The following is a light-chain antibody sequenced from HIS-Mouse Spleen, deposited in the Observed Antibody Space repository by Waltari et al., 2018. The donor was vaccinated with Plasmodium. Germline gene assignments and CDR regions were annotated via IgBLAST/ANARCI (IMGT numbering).Light chain of an antibody. V-gene: IGLV3-10*01. CDR3: YSTDSSGNHRV. J-gene: IGLJ3*02. CDR2: EDS. Sequence: SYELTQPPSVSVSPGQTARITCSGDALPKKYAYWYQQKSGQAPVLVIYEDSKRPSGIVGRFSGSSSGRMATLTSSGAQVEDEADYYCYSTDSSGNHRVFGGGTKLTVL. CDR1: ALPKKY.